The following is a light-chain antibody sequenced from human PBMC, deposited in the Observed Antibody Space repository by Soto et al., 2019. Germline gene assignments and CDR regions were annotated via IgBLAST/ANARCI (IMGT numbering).Light chain of an antibody. CDR3: QSYDSSLSVYVV. CDR2: ANS. Sequence: QSVLTQPPSVSGAPGQRVTISCTGSSSNIGAGYDVHWYQQLPGTAPKLLIFANSNRPSGVPDRFSGSKSDTSASLAITGLQAEDEADYYCQSYDSSLSVYVVFGGGTQLTVL. V-gene: IGLV1-40*01. CDR1: SSNIGAGYD. J-gene: IGLJ2*01.